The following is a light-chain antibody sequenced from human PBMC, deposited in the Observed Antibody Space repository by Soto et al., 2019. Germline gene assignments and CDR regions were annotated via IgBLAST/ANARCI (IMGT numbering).Light chain of an antibody. J-gene: IGKJ5*01. CDR2: DAS. CDR3: QQYNSYSVT. Sequence: IQMTQSPSTLSASVGDRVTITCRASQSVVSWLAWYQEKPGNAPRLLISDASSFQSGVPSRPSGSGSGTEFTLTISSLQPDDFATYYCQQYNSYSVTFGQGTRLEI. V-gene: IGKV1-5*01. CDR1: QSVVSW.